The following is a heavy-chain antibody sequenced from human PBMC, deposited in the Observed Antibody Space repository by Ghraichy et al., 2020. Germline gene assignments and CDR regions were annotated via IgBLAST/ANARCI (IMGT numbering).Heavy chain of an antibody. V-gene: IGHV1-2*02. CDR2: NNPNSGGT. J-gene: IGHJ4*02. D-gene: IGHD6-19*01. Sequence: ASVKVSCKASGYTFTGYYVHWVRQAPGQGLEWMGWNNPNSGGTNYAQKFQGGVTMTRDTSISTVYMELSRLRSDDTAVYYCARGRSGWGGPDYWGQGTLVTVSS. CDR3: ARGRSGWGGPDY. CDR1: GYTFTGYY.